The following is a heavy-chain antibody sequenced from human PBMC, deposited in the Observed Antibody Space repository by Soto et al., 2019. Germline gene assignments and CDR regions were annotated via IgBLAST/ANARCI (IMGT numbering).Heavy chain of an antibody. CDR2: IYYSGST. V-gene: IGHV4-59*01. CDR3: ATSVAVADDGFDY. Sequence: SETLSLTCTVSGGSISSYYWSWIRQPPGKGLEWIGYIYYSGSTNYNPSLKSRVTISVDTSKNQFSLKLSSVTAADTAVCYCATSVAVADDGFDYWGQGTLVTVSS. J-gene: IGHJ4*02. D-gene: IGHD6-19*01. CDR1: GGSISSYY.